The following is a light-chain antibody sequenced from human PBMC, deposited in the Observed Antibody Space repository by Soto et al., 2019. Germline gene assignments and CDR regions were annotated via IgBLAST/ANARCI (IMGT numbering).Light chain of an antibody. Sequence: DIQMTQSPSTLSGSVGDRATITCRASQSVSSYLAWYQQKPGKAPKLLIYKASTLDSGVPSRFSGSGSGTEFTLTISSLQPDDFATYYCQQYETFSGTFGPGTKV. CDR1: QSVSSY. J-gene: IGKJ1*01. CDR2: KAS. CDR3: QQYETFSGT. V-gene: IGKV1-5*03.